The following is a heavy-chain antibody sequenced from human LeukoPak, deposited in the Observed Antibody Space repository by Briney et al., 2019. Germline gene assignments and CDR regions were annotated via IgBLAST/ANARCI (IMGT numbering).Heavy chain of an antibody. J-gene: IGHJ4*02. Sequence: SETLSLTCSVSGGSISSLYWSWIRQPPGKGLEWVGYIYYTGSSNYNPSLKSRVTMFVDMSKNQFSLRLSSVTAADTAVYYCARHRAYSSSSPFDYWGQGTLVTVSS. D-gene: IGHD6-6*01. CDR1: GGSISSLY. CDR2: IYYTGSS. V-gene: IGHV4-59*08. CDR3: ARHRAYSSSSPFDY.